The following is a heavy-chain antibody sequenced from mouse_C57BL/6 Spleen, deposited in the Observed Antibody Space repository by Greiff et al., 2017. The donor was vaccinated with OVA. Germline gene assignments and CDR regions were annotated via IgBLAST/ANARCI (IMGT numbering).Heavy chain of an antibody. CDR2: IDPSDSYT. Sequence: QVQLQQPGAELVRPGTSVKLSCKASGYTFTSYWMHWVKQRPGQGLEWIGVIDPSDSYTNYNQKFKGKATLTVDTSSSTAYMQLSSLTSEDSAVYCCARDYYGSSWYFDVWGTGTTVTVSS. CDR1: GYTFTSYW. J-gene: IGHJ1*03. CDR3: ARDYYGSSWYFDV. V-gene: IGHV1-59*01. D-gene: IGHD1-1*01.